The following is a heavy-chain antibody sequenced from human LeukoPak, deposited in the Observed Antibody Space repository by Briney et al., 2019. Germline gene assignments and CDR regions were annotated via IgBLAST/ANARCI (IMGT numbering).Heavy chain of an antibody. CDR3: ARDVVGAYGTKALDD. J-gene: IGHJ4*02. V-gene: IGHV1-69*13. Sequence: SVKVSCKASGGTFSSYLISWVRQAPGQGLEWMGGIIPIIGTADYIQKFQDRVTITGDESTTTSYMELRSLRSDDTAVYYCARDVVGAYGTKALDDWGQGTLVTVSA. D-gene: IGHD1-26*01. CDR1: GGTFSSYL. CDR2: IIPIIGTA.